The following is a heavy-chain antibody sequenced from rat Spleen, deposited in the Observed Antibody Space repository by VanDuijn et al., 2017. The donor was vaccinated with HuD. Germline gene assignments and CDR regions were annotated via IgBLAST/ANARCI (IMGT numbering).Heavy chain of an antibody. CDR2: IIPGSGGT. J-gene: IGHJ2*01. CDR1: GYTFTSYD. V-gene: IGHV1-60*01. Sequence: QVQLQQSGAELTKPGSSVMISCKASGYTFTSYDISWIKQRPGQALAWIGAIIPGSGGTGYRERFKGTATVPVDKSSNTVIMQLSSLTAEDTSVYYCARSPTEGTLAACYFDYWGRGVMVSVSS. D-gene: IGHD1-11*01. CDR3: ARSPTEGTLAACYFDY.